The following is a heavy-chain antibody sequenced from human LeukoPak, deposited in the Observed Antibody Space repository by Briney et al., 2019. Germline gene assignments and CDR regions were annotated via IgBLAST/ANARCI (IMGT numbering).Heavy chain of an antibody. CDR1: GFTFSSYG. CDR2: IRYDGSNK. Sequence: GGSLKLSCAASGFTFSSYGMHRVRQAPGKGLEWVAFIRYDGSNKYYADSVKGRFTISRDNSKNTLYLQMNSLRAEDTAVYYCAREPGYSYGYDAAFDIWGQGTMVTVSS. D-gene: IGHD5-18*01. V-gene: IGHV3-30*02. J-gene: IGHJ3*02. CDR3: AREPGYSYGYDAAFDI.